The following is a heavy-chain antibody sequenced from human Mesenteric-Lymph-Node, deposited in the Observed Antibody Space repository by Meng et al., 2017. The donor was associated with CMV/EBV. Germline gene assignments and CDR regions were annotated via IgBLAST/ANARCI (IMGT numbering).Heavy chain of an antibody. CDR2: INWNGGST. D-gene: IGHD3-22*01. CDR1: GFTFDDYG. V-gene: IGHV3-20*04. J-gene: IGHJ4*02. CDR3: ARGGYFIDY. Sequence: GKSLKISCAASGFTFDDYGMSWVRQAPGKGLEWVSGINWNGGSTGYADSVKGRFTISRDNAKNSLYLQMNSLRAEDTAVYYCARGGYFIDYWGQETLVTVSS.